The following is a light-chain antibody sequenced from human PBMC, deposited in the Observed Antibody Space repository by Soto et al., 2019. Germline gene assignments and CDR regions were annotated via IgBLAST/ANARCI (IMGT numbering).Light chain of an antibody. CDR3: QQYGSSPLT. J-gene: IGKJ4*01. V-gene: IGKV3-20*01. Sequence: EIVLTQSPGTLSLSPGERATLSCRASQSVINTYLAWYQQKPGQAPRPLIYGASSRATGIPDRFSGSGSGTDFTLTISRLEPEDFAVYYCQQYGSSPLTFGGGTKVESK. CDR2: GAS. CDR1: QSVINTY.